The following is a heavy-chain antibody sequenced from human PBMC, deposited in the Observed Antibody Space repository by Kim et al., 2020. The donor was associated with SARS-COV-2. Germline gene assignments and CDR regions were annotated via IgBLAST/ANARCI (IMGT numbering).Heavy chain of an antibody. D-gene: IGHD6-19*01. J-gene: IGHJ4*02. Sequence: YNPSLKSRVTISVDTSKNQFSLKLSSMTAADTAVYYCARLGRGSSGWYDYWGQGTLVTVSS. CDR3: ARLGRGSSGWYDY. V-gene: IGHV4-39*01.